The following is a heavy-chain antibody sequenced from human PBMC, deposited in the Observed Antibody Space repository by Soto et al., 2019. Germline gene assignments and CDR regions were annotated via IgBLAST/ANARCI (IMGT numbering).Heavy chain of an antibody. CDR3: ARGGGCSGGSCYSIDWFDP. CDR2: IIPILGIA. CDR1: GGTFSSYT. J-gene: IGHJ5*02. Sequence: ASVKVSCKASGGTFSSYTISWVRQAPGQGLEWMGRIIPILGIANYAQKFQGRVTITADKSTSTAYMELSSLRSEDTAVYYCARGGGCSGGSCYSIDWFDPWGQGTLVTVSS. D-gene: IGHD2-15*01. V-gene: IGHV1-69*02.